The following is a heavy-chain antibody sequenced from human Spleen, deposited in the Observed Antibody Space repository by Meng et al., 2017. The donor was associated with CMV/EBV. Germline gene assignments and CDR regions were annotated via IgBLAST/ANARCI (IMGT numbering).Heavy chain of an antibody. CDR3: ARLMTTVTPGWYFDL. CDR2: IYPGDSDT. CDR1: GYNFSNYW. D-gene: IGHD4-11*01. J-gene: IGHJ2*01. V-gene: IGHV5-51*01. Sequence: GGSLRLSCKGSGYNFSNYWIGWVRQMPGKGLEWMGIIYPGDSDTRYSPSFQGQVTISADKSISTAYLQWSSLKASDTAMYYCARLMTTVTPGWYFDLWGRGTLVTVSS.